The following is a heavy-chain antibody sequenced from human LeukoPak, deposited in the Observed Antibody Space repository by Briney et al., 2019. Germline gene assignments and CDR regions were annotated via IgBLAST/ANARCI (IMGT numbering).Heavy chain of an antibody. Sequence: PGRSLRLSCAASGFTFSSYAMSRVRQAPGKGLEWVSAISGSGGSTYYADSVKGRFTISRDNSKNTLYLQMNSLRAEDTAVYYCARDPGSPNGMAVWRQGTTVTVSS. CDR3: ARDPGSPNGMAV. CDR1: GFTFSSYA. CDR2: ISGSGGST. J-gene: IGHJ6*02. D-gene: IGHD3-10*01. V-gene: IGHV3-23*01.